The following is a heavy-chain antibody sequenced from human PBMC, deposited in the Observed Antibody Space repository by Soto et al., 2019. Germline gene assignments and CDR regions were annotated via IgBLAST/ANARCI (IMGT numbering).Heavy chain of an antibody. Sequence: QVQLQQWGAGLLKPSETLSLTCAVYGGSFSGYYWSWIRQPPGKGLEWIGEINHSGSTNYNPSLKSRVTISVATSKSQFSLKLSSVTAAVTAVYYCARGRNTMVRGFPARWFDPWGQGTLVTVSS. J-gene: IGHJ5*02. CDR3: ARGRNTMVRGFPARWFDP. V-gene: IGHV4-34*01. CDR1: GGSFSGYY. D-gene: IGHD3-10*01. CDR2: INHSGST.